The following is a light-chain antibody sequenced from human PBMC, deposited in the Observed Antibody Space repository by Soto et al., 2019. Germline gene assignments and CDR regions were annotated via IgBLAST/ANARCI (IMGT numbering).Light chain of an antibody. CDR1: QSISSSY. CDR2: GAS. J-gene: IGKJ1*01. CDR3: QQYDDSPGT. Sequence: IVLTQSPVTLSLSPGERATLSCRASQSISSSYLAWYRQKPGQAPRLLIYGASNRATAIPDRFSGSGSGTDFTLTISRLEPEDFAVYYCQQYDDSPGTFGQGTKV. V-gene: IGKV3-20*01.